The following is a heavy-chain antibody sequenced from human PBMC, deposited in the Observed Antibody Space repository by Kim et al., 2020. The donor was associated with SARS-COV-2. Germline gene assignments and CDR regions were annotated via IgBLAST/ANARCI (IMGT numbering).Heavy chain of an antibody. CDR3: ARGGPYGSGSYPRPFDY. Sequence: SETLSLTCAVYGGSFSGYYWSWIRQPPGKGLEWIGEINHSGSTNYNPSLKSRVTISVDTSKNQFSLKLSSVTAADTAVYYCARGGPYGSGSYPRPFDYWGQGTLVTVSS. CDR1: GGSFSGYY. V-gene: IGHV4-34*01. CDR2: INHSGST. J-gene: IGHJ4*02. D-gene: IGHD3-10*01.